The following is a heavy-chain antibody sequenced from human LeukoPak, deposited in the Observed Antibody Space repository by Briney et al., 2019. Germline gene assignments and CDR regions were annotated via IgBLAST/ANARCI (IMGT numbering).Heavy chain of an antibody. CDR1: GYTFTSNA. V-gene: IGHV7-4-1*02. Sequence: ASVKVSCKASGYTFTSNAVNWVRQAPGQGPEWMGWINTNTGDPTYAPGLSGRFVFSLDTSVSTAYLQINSLKTEDTAVYYCARGGGDGYTCDNWGQGTLVTVSS. CDR3: ARGGGDGYTCDN. D-gene: IGHD5-24*01. J-gene: IGHJ4*02. CDR2: INTNTGDP.